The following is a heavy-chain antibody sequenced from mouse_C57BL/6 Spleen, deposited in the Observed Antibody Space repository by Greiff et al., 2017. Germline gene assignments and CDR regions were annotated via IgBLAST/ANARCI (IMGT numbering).Heavy chain of an antibody. J-gene: IGHJ3*01. CDR2: INPNNGGT. Sequence: EVQLQESGPELVKPGASVKIPCKASGYTFTDYNMDWVKQSQGKSLEWIGDINPNNGGTIYNQKFKGKATLNVDKSSSTAYMELRSLTSEDTAVYYCARGYYCSSLFAYWGQGTLVTVSA. D-gene: IGHD1-1*01. CDR1: GYTFTDYN. CDR3: ARGYYCSSLFAY. V-gene: IGHV1-18*01.